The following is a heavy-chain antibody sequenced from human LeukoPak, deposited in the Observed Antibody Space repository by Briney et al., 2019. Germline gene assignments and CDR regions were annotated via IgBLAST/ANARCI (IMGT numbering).Heavy chain of an antibody. CDR1: AFSLNAYN. CDR3: VRDRGTYRPIDY. J-gene: IGHJ4*02. Sequence: GGSLRLSCAASAFSLNAYNMNWVRQAPGKGLEWVSSISYTGTYIYYADSVKGRFTISRDNTQNSLYLQMNSLRAEDTAIYYCVRDRGTYRPIDYWGQGTLVTVSS. CDR2: ISYTGTYI. V-gene: IGHV3-21*04. D-gene: IGHD1-26*01.